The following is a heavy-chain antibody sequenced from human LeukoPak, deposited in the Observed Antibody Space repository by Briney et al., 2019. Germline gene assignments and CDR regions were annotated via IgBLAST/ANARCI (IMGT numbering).Heavy chain of an antibody. CDR3: ARSREVIDY. J-gene: IGHJ4*02. D-gene: IGHD1-26*01. CDR1: GYTFTSYD. Sequence: GSVKVSCKASGYTFTSYDINWVRQATGQGPEWMGWMNPNSGNTGYAQKFQGRVTITRNTSISTAYMELSSLRSEDTAVYYCARSREVIDYWGQGTRVTVSS. V-gene: IGHV1-8*03. CDR2: MNPNSGNT.